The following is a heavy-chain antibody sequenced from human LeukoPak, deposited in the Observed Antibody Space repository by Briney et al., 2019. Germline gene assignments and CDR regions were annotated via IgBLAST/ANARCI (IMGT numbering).Heavy chain of an antibody. D-gene: IGHD3-22*01. CDR2: INWNGGST. J-gene: IGHJ4*02. CDR3: ARNFGGGDSSGPYY. CDR1: GFTFNDYG. V-gene: IGHV3-20*04. Sequence: GGSLRLSCAASGFTFNDYGMSWVRQAPGKGLEWVSGINWNGGSTGYVDSVKGRFTISRDNAKNSLYLQMNSLRAEDTAFYYCARNFGGGDSSGPYYWGQGTLVTVSS.